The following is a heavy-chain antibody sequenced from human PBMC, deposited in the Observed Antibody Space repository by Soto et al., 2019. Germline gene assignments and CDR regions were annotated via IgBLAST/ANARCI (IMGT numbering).Heavy chain of an antibody. CDR3: ANFFYDSGGTTVGFGP. D-gene: IGHD3-22*01. Sequence: QVQLVESGGGVVQPGRSLRLSCAASGFTFSNYAMHWVRQAPGKGLEWVAVISYDGSNKYYADSVKGRFTIARDNSKNSLYLQMNSLRAEDTAVYYCANFFYDSGGTTVGFGPWGQGTLVTVSS. V-gene: IGHV3-30*18. CDR2: ISYDGSNK. CDR1: GFTFSNYA. J-gene: IGHJ5*02.